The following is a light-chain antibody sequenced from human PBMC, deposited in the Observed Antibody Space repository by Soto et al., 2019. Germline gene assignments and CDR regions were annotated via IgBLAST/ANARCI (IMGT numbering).Light chain of an antibody. Sequence: QSVLTQPLSVSGAPGQRVTISCTGSSSNIGAGYDVHWYQQVQGTAPKLLIYGNSNRPSGVPDRFSGSKSGTSASLAITGLQAEDEADYYGQSYDSILTGHVVFGGGTKLTVL. CDR2: GNS. J-gene: IGLJ2*01. CDR3: QSYDSILTGHVV. V-gene: IGLV1-40*01. CDR1: SSNIGAGYD.